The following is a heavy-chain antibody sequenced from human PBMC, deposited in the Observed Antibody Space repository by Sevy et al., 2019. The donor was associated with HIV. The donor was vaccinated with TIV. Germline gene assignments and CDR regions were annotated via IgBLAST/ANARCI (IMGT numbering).Heavy chain of an antibody. D-gene: IGHD2-21*02. J-gene: IGHJ1*01. CDR2: INPNSGGT. V-gene: IGHV1-2*02. Sequence: ASVKVSCKASGYTFTGYYMHWVRQAPGQGLEWMGWINPNSGGTNYAQKFQGRVTMTRDTSISTAYMELSRLRSDDTAVYYCARSYCGGDCYRNEYFQHWGQSTLVTVSS. CDR1: GYTFTGYY. CDR3: ARSYCGGDCYRNEYFQH.